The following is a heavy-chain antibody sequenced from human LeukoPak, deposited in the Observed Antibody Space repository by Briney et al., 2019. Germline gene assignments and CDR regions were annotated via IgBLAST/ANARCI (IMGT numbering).Heavy chain of an antibody. CDR3: ARGARLWLGELYGY. CDR2: SRNKAASYTT. D-gene: IGHD3-10*01. Sequence: PGGSLRLSCAVSGFTLSDHYMDWVRQAPGKGLEWVGRSRNKAASYTTDYAASVTGRFTISRDDSTNSLYLQMNSLKAEDTAVYHCARGARLWLGELYGYWGQGTLVTVSS. J-gene: IGHJ4*02. CDR1: GFTLSDHY. V-gene: IGHV3-72*01.